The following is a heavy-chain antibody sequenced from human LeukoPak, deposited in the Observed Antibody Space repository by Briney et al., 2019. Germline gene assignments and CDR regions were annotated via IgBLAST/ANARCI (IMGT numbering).Heavy chain of an antibody. Sequence: ASVKVSCKASGYTFTSYYMHWVRQAPGQGLEWMGIINPSGGSTSYAQKFQGRVTITADKSTSTAYMELSSLRSEDTAVYYCARASPTKGYCSSTSCRFYGMDVWGQGTTVTVSS. D-gene: IGHD2-2*01. V-gene: IGHV1-46*01. CDR1: GYTFTSYY. CDR3: ARASPTKGYCSSTSCRFYGMDV. J-gene: IGHJ6*02. CDR2: INPSGGST.